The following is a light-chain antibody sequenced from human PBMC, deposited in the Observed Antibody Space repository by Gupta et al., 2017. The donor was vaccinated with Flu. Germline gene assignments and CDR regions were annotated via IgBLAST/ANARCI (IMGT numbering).Light chain of an antibody. V-gene: IGKV3-20*01. CDR2: GAS. J-gene: IGKJ1*01. CDR3: QQYGSSLT. Sequence: EIVLTQSPGTLSLSPGERATLSSRASQSVSSSYLAWYQQKPGQAPRLLIYGASSRATGIPDRFSGSGSGTDFTLTSSRLEPEDFAVYYWQQYGSSLTFGQGTKVEIK. CDR1: QSVSSSY.